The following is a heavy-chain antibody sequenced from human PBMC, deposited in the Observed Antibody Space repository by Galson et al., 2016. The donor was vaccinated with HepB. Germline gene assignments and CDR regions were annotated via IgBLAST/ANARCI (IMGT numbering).Heavy chain of an antibody. Sequence: SETLSLTCAVSGGSFSGYYWSWIRQSPEKGLEWIGEINHSGSTNYNPSLKSRVTISVETSKNQLSLKLRSVTAADTAVYYCARDSSVLVTAIGQHRNYYGMDVWGQGTTVTVSS. V-gene: IGHV4-34*01. D-gene: IGHD2-21*02. J-gene: IGHJ6*02. CDR3: ARDSSVLVTAIGQHRNYYGMDV. CDR2: INHSGST. CDR1: GGSFSGYY.